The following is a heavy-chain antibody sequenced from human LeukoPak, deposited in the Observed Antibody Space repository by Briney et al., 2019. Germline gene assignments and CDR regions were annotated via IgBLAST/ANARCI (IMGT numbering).Heavy chain of an antibody. Sequence: GGSLRLSCAASGFTFSSYGMHWVRQAPGKGLEWVAFIRYDGSNKYYADSVKGRFTISRDNSKNTLYLQMNSLRAEDTAVYYCAKDLRVSMTTVTNCYFDYWGQGTLVTVSS. CDR2: IRYDGSNK. J-gene: IGHJ4*02. D-gene: IGHD4-17*01. CDR3: AKDLRVSMTTVTNCYFDY. V-gene: IGHV3-30*02. CDR1: GFTFSSYG.